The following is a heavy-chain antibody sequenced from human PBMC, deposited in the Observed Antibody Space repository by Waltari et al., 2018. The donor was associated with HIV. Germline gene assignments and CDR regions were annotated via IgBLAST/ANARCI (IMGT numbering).Heavy chain of an antibody. CDR2: ISPIFGTA. Sequence: QVQLVQSGAEVKKPGSSVKVSCKASGGTFSSYAISWVRQAPGHGLEWMGGISPIFGTANYAQKFQGRVTITADESTSTAYMELSSLRAEDTAVYYCARDRRAWVVAATPGMDVWGQGTTVTVSS. J-gene: IGHJ6*02. CDR3: ARDRRAWVVAATPGMDV. CDR1: GGTFSSYA. V-gene: IGHV1-69*01. D-gene: IGHD2-15*01.